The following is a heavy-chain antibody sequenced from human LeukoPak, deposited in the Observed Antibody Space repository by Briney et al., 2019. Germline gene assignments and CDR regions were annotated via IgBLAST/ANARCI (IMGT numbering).Heavy chain of an antibody. CDR3: AKDDGWIQFNS. V-gene: IGHV3-23*01. D-gene: IGHD5-24*01. CDR2: ISPGGDIR. J-gene: IGHJ4*02. Sequence: TGGSLRLSCAASGFTFSNAWMSWVRQAPGKGLEWVSGISPGGDIRYYADSVKGRFTISRDNSKYTVSLQMSSLRAEDTAVYYCAKDDGWIQFNSWGQGTLVTVSS. CDR1: GFTFSNAW.